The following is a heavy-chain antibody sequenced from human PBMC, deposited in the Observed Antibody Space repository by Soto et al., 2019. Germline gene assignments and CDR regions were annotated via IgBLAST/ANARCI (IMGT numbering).Heavy chain of an antibody. CDR3: ARGQEGIVATR. V-gene: IGHV4-34*01. D-gene: IGHD5-12*01. CDR2: VKDGGRT. Sequence: QVQLQQWGAGLLKPSETLSLTCTVNGGSLTVYYLSWIRQPPGKVLEWIGEVKDGGRTNYSPSLRGRVSISADPSKNHFSLRLNSVTAADTAVYFRARGQEGIVATRWDQGALVTVSS. CDR1: GGSLTVYY. J-gene: IGHJ4*02.